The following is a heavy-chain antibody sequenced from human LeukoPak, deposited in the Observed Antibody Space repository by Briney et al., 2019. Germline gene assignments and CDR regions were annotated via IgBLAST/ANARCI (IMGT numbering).Heavy chain of an antibody. Sequence: SVKVSCKASGGTFSSYAISWVRQAPGQGLEWMGGIIPIFGTANYAQKFQGRVTITADESTSTAYMELSSLRSEDTAVYYCARADYGDYPFDYWGQGTLVTVSS. CDR1: GGTFSSYA. D-gene: IGHD4-17*01. J-gene: IGHJ4*02. CDR3: ARADYGDYPFDY. V-gene: IGHV1-69*13. CDR2: IIPIFGTA.